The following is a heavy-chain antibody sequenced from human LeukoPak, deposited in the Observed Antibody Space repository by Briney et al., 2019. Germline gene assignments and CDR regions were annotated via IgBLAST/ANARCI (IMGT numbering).Heavy chain of an antibody. Sequence: GGSLRLSCAASGFTFSSYWVSWVRQAPGKGLEWVANIKQDGSEKYYVDSVKGRFTISRDNAKNSLYLQMNSLRAEDTAVYYCARWGLWFGEFDYWGQGTLVTVSS. CDR1: GFTFSSYW. J-gene: IGHJ4*02. CDR2: IKQDGSEK. V-gene: IGHV3-7*01. CDR3: ARWGLWFGEFDY. D-gene: IGHD3-10*01.